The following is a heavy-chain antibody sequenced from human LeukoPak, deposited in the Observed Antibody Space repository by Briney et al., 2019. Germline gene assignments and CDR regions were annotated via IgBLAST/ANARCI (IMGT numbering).Heavy chain of an antibody. CDR1: GGSISSGSYY. CDR3: ARGSPHYDSSGYYSGDAFDI. V-gene: IGHV4-61*02. Sequence: SGTLSLTCTVSGGSISSGSYYWSWIRQPAGKGLEWIGRIYTSGSTNYNPSLKSRVTISVDTSKNQFSLKLSSVTAADTAVYYCARGSPHYDSSGYYSGDAFDIWGQGTMVTVSS. J-gene: IGHJ3*02. D-gene: IGHD3-22*01. CDR2: IYTSGST.